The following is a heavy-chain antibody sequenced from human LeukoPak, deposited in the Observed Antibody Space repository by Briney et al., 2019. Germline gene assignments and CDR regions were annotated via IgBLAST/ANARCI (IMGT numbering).Heavy chain of an antibody. CDR2: TYYRSKWYN. D-gene: IGHD2-2*01. CDR3: ARGRKDIVGVHYYYMDV. J-gene: IGHJ6*03. CDR1: GDSVSSNSAA. V-gene: IGHV6-1*01. Sequence: SQTLSLTCAISGDSVSSNSAAWNWIRQSPSRGLEWLGRTYYRSKWYNDYAVSVKSRITINPDTSKNQFSLQLNSVTPEDTAVYYCARGRKDIVGVHYYYMDVWGKGTTVTVSS.